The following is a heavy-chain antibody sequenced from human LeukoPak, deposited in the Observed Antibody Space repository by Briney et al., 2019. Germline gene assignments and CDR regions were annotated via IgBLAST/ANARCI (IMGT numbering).Heavy chain of an antibody. J-gene: IGHJ4*02. CDR3: AKHRFESGGYHSTD. CDR1: GFTFSSYA. V-gene: IGHV3-23*01. D-gene: IGHD3-22*01. Sequence: GGSLRLSCAASGFTFSSYAMSWARQAPGKGLAWVSTISGGSGSTYCADSVKGRFTISRDNSKNTLYLQMNSLRDEDTAVYYCAKHRFESGGYHSTDWGQGTLVTVSS. CDR2: ISGGSGST.